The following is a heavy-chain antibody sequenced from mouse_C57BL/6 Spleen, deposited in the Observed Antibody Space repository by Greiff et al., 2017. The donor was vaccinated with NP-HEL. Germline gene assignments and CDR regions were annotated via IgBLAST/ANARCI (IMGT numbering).Heavy chain of an antibody. D-gene: IGHD4-1*01. J-gene: IGHJ1*03. CDR1: GYTFTSYG. CDR3: ARSELGRDWYFDV. V-gene: IGHV1-81*01. CDR2: IYPRSGNT. Sequence: QVQLKQSGAELARPGASVKLSCKASGYTFTSYGISWVKQRTGQGLEWIGEIYPRSGNTYYNEKFKGKATLTADKSSSTAYMELRSLTSEDSAVYFCARSELGRDWYFDVWGTGTTVTVSS.